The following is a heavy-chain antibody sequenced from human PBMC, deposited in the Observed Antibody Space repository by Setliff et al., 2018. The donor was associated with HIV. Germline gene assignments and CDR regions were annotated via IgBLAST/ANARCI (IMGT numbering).Heavy chain of an antibody. CDR1: GASINTYY. D-gene: IGHD5-18*01. CDR3: ARTLRAAAMGYFDY. V-gene: IGHV4-38-2*02. J-gene: IGHJ4*02. Sequence: SETLSLTCTVSGASINTYYWSWVRQPPGKGLEWIGSIYHSGSTYYNPSLKSRVTISVDTSKNQFSLKLTSVTAADTAVYYCARTLRAAAMGYFDYWGQGTLVTVSS. CDR2: IYHSGST.